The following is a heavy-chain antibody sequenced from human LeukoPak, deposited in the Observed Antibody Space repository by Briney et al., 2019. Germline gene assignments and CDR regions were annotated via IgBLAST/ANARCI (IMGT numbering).Heavy chain of an antibody. CDR1: GVTFYEYG. Sequence: GGSLRLSCAASGVTFYEYGMSWVRQAPGKGLEGGSGINWNGGSTGYADSVKGRFTISRDNAKNSLYLQMNSLRAEDTALYHCAREHRDMYSSSSGWFDPWGQGTLVTVSS. V-gene: IGHV3-20*01. CDR2: INWNGGST. CDR3: AREHRDMYSSSSGWFDP. D-gene: IGHD6-6*01. J-gene: IGHJ5*02.